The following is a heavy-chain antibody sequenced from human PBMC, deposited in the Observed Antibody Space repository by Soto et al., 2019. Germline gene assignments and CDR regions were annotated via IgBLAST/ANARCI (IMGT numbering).Heavy chain of an antibody. CDR1: GDSISSSSYY. Sequence: SETLSLTCTVTGDSISSSSYYWGWIRQPPGKGLEWIGSIYYSGSTFYNPSLESRITMSVDTSKNQFSLKLSSVTAADTAVYYCARPYDSSGYYYWGQGTLVTV. CDR3: ARPYDSSGYYY. D-gene: IGHD3-22*01. CDR2: IYYSGST. J-gene: IGHJ4*02. V-gene: IGHV4-39*01.